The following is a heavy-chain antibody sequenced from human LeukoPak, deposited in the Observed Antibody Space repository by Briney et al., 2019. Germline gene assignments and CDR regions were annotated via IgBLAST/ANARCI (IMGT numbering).Heavy chain of an antibody. CDR3: AGSLGPLTEY. CDR1: GFNFASNW. Sequence: GGSLRLSCAASGFNFASNWMHWVRQTPGKGLVWVSRINSGGSGTRYADSVEGRFTISRDNAKNTLYLQMNSLRVEDTAVYYCAGSLGPLTEYWGQGTLVTVSS. CDR2: INSGGSGT. D-gene: IGHD7-27*01. V-gene: IGHV3-74*01. J-gene: IGHJ4*02.